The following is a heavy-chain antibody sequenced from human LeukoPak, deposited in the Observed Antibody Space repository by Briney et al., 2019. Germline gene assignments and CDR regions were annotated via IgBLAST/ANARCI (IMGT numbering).Heavy chain of an antibody. V-gene: IGHV4-39*01. D-gene: IGHD2-15*01. CDR2: IYYSGST. J-gene: IGHJ6*03. Sequence: SQTLSLTCTVSGGSISSGSYYWSWIRQPAGKGLEWIGSIYYSGSTYYNPSLKSRVTISVDTSKNQFSLKLSSVTAADTAVYYCARLGSPYYYYYYMDVWGKGTTVTISS. CDR3: ARLGSPYYYYYYMDV. CDR1: GGSISSGSYY.